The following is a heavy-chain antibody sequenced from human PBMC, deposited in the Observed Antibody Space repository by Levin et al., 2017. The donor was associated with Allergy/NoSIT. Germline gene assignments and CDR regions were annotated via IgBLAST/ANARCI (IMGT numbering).Heavy chain of an antibody. CDR3: AREWELLSEYFYH. D-gene: IGHD1-26*01. Sequence: ASVKVSCKASGYTFTGYYIHWVRQAPXQGPEWMGWINPNSGGTKYAQKFQGRVTMTRDRSISTAYMELSRLRSDDTAVYYCAREWELLSEYFYHWGQGTLVTVSS. J-gene: IGHJ1*01. CDR2: INPNSGGT. V-gene: IGHV1-2*02. CDR1: GYTFTGYY.